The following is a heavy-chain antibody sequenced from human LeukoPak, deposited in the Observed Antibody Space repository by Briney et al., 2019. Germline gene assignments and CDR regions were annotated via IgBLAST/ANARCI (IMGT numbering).Heavy chain of an antibody. CDR3: ARGATGEAWFDP. Sequence: PSETLSLTCTVSGGSISSGGYYWSWIRQHPGKGLEWIGYIYYSGSTYYNPSLKSRVTISVDTSKNQFSLKLSSVTAADTAVYYCARGATGEAWFDPWGQGTLVTVSS. D-gene: IGHD2-8*02. CDR1: GGSISSGGYY. V-gene: IGHV4-31*03. CDR2: IYYSGST. J-gene: IGHJ5*02.